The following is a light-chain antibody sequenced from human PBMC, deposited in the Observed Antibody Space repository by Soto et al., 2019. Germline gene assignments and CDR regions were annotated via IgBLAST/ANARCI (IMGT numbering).Light chain of an antibody. CDR2: GNS. Sequence: QSVLTQPPSVSGAPGQRVTISCTGSSSNIGAGYDVHWYQQFPGTAPKLLISGNSNRPSGVPDRFSGSKSGTSASLAITGLQAEDEADDYCQSYDSSLSGLYVFGTGTKLTVL. CDR1: SSNIGAGYD. CDR3: QSYDSSLSGLYV. J-gene: IGLJ1*01. V-gene: IGLV1-40*01.